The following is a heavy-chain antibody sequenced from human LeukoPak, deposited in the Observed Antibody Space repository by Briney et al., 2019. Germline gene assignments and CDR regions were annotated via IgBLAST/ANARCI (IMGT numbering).Heavy chain of an antibody. CDR1: GGTFINYA. Sequence: AASVTVSCKASGGTFINYAISWVRQAPGQGLEWMGWISAYNGNTNYAQKFQGRVTITRDTSASTAYMELSSLRSEDTAVYYCARGETIRGPSDYWGQGTLVTVSS. CDR3: ARGETIRGPSDY. D-gene: IGHD1/OR15-1a*01. J-gene: IGHJ4*02. CDR2: ISAYNGNT. V-gene: IGHV1-18*01.